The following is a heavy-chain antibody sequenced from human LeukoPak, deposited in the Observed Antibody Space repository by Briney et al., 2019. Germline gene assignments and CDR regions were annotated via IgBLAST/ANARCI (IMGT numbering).Heavy chain of an antibody. Sequence: SENLSLNCAVYGGSFSGYYWSWIRQPPGKGLEWIGEINHSGSTNYNPSLKSRVTISVDTSKNQFSLKLSSVTAADTAVYYCARGVHGEDGFDYWGQGTLVTVSS. V-gene: IGHV4-34*01. D-gene: IGHD4-17*01. CDR1: GGSFSGYY. J-gene: IGHJ4*02. CDR3: ARGVHGEDGFDY. CDR2: INHSGST.